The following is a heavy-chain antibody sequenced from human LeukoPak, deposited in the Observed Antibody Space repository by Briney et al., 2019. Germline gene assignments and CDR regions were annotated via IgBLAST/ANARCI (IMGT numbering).Heavy chain of an antibody. CDR2: ISSSSSTI. D-gene: IGHD2-21*01. Sequence: GGSLRLSCAASGFTFSSYSMNWVRQAPGKGLEWVSYISSSSSTIYYADSVKGRFTISRDNAKNSLYLQMNSLRAEDTAVYYCARGHMGHAFDIWGQGTMVTVSS. V-gene: IGHV3-48*01. J-gene: IGHJ3*02. CDR1: GFTFSSYS. CDR3: ARGHMGHAFDI.